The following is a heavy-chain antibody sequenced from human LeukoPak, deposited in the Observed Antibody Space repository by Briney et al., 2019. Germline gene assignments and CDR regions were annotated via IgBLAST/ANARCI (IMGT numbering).Heavy chain of an antibody. CDR3: AKDLSVAGTLPDY. D-gene: IGHD6-19*01. CDR1: GFTFSSYG. J-gene: IGHJ4*02. V-gene: IGHV3-30*02. CDR2: IRYDGSNK. Sequence: GGSLRLSCVASGFTFSSYGMHGVRQAPGKGLEWVAFIRYDGSNKYYADSVKGRFTISRDNSKNTLYLQMNSLRAEDTAVYYCAKDLSVAGTLPDYCGQATLVTVSS.